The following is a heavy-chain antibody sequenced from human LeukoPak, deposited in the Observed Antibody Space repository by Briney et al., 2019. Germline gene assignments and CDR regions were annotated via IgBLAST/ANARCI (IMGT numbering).Heavy chain of an antibody. CDR3: ARDSITADNSPDY. CDR1: GFSFSTYG. V-gene: IGHV3-33*08. Sequence: GGSLRLSCAASGFSFSTYGMHWVRQAPGKGLEWVAVIGKDGRNKNNADAVRGRFTISRDNSKNTLYLQMDSLRAEDTAVYYCARDSITADNSPDYWGRGTLVTVSS. D-gene: IGHD7-27*01. J-gene: IGHJ4*02. CDR2: IGKDGRNK.